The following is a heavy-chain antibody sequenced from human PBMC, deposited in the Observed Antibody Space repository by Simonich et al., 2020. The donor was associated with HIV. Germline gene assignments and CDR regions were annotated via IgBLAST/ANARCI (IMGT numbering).Heavy chain of an antibody. J-gene: IGHJ1*01. CDR1: GGSFSGYY. CDR3: ARLTAGGLGEYFQH. D-gene: IGHD6-13*01. Sequence: QVQLQQWGAGLLKPSETLSLTCAVYGGSFSGYYWSWIRQPPGKGLRWIGEINHSGSTNYNPSLKSRVTISVDTSKNQFSLKLGSVTAADTAVDYCARLTAGGLGEYFQHWGQGTLVTVSS. V-gene: IGHV4-34*01. CDR2: INHSGST.